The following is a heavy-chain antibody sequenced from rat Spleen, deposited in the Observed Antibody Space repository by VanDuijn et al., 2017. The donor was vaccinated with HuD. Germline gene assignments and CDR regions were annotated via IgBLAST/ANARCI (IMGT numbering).Heavy chain of an antibody. CDR1: GFIFSDYY. Sequence: EVQLVESDGGLVQPGRSLKLSCAVSGFIFSDYYMAWVRQAPTKGLEWVATINYDGTSTFYRDSVKARFTISRDNAKSTLYLRVDSLRSEDTATYYCTTGVYWGQGVMVTVSS. V-gene: IGHV5-20*01. CDR2: INYDGTST. J-gene: IGHJ2*01. CDR3: TTGVY.